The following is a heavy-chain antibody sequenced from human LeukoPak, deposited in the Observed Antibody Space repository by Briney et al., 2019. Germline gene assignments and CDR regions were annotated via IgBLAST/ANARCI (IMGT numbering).Heavy chain of an antibody. V-gene: IGHV3-23*01. Sequence: RGSLRLSCAASEFTFTNYVMSWVRQAPGKGLEWVSHINGRGSTFYADSVKGRFTISRDNLKNMVYLQMNSLRVEDTAVYYCAKGRTVGETSFDYWGHGTLVTVSS. CDR2: INGRGST. CDR3: AKGRTVGETSFDY. CDR1: EFTFTNYV. J-gene: IGHJ4*01. D-gene: IGHD5-24*01.